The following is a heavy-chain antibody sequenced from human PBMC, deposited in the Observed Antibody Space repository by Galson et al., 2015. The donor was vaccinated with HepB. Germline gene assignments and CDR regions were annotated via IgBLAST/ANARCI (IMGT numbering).Heavy chain of an antibody. D-gene: IGHD1-1*01. CDR1: GFTFSSLG. CDR3: AKGTTNIDY. V-gene: IGHV3-23*01. Sequence: SLRLSCAASGFTFSSLGMTWVRQAPGKGLECVSAIGVNAGSTDYADSVKGRFTISRDNFKNMLYLQMNNLRAEDTAVYYCAKGTTNIDYWGQGTLVTVSS. J-gene: IGHJ4*02. CDR2: IGVNAGST.